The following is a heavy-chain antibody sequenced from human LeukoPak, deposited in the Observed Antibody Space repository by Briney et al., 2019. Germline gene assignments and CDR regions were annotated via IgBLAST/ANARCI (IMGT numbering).Heavy chain of an antibody. D-gene: IGHD3-10*01. Sequence: GGSLRLSCVISGFTFSSYSMNWARQAPGKGLDWVSYISSSSGAIYYADSVRGRFTISRDNAKNSLYMQMNSLRDEDAAVYYCARGSPWELDCWGQGTLVTVSS. CDR3: ARGSPWELDC. CDR1: GFTFSSYS. J-gene: IGHJ4*02. CDR2: ISSSSGAI. V-gene: IGHV3-48*02.